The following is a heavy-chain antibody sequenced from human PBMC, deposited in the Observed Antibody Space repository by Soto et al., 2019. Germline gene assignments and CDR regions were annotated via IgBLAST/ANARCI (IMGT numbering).Heavy chain of an antibody. CDR2: ISSSSSNI. J-gene: IGHJ4*02. CDR3: ARDISVYFFIC. CDR1: GFSFSTYG. D-gene: IGHD3-10*01. Sequence: GGSLRLSCAASGFSFSTYGMHWVRQAPGKGLEWISYISSSSSNIYYADSVKGRFTISRDNAKNSLYLQMNSLRAEDTAVYYCARDISVYFFICWGQGALVTVSS. V-gene: IGHV3-48*01.